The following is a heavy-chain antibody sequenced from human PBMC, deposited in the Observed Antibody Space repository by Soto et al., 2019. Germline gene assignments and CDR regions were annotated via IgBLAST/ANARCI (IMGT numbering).Heavy chain of an antibody. CDR2: ISYDGSNK. CDR3: AKDLLGSSGWLGTYYYYGMDV. CDR1: GFTFSSYG. Sequence: GGSLRLSCAASGFTFSSYGMHWVRQAPGKGLEWVAVISYDGSNKYYADSVKGRFTISRGNSKNTLYLQMNSLRAEDTAVYYCAKDLLGSSGWLGTYYYYGMDVWGQGTTVTVS. D-gene: IGHD6-19*01. J-gene: IGHJ6*02. V-gene: IGHV3-30*18.